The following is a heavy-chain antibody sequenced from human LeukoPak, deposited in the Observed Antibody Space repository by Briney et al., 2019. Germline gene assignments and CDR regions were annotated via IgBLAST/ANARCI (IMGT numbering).Heavy chain of an antibody. CDR3: ARGVGHRGQEHSYVYYFDY. CDR1: GYTFSSYY. J-gene: IGHJ4*02. D-gene: IGHD5-18*01. V-gene: IGHV1-46*01. Sequence: ASVKVSCKASGYTFSSYYVHWVRQAPGQGLEWMGMIIPSDGFTSYAQKFQGRVTITRDTSISTAYMELSSLRSEDTAVYYCARGVGHRGQEHSYVYYFDYWGQGPLVTVSS. CDR2: IIPSDGFT.